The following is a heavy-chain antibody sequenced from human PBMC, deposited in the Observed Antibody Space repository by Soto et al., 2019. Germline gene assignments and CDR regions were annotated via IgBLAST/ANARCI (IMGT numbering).Heavy chain of an antibody. Sequence: PSEALSLTCTVSGGSINNYYWSWIRQPPGKGLEWIGYIYYSGSTNYNPSLKSRVTISVDTSKNQFSLKVSSVTAADTAVYYCARRYGGNFDYWGQGTLVTVSS. CDR1: GGSINNYY. V-gene: IGHV4-59*01. D-gene: IGHD1-26*01. CDR2: IYYSGST. J-gene: IGHJ4*02. CDR3: ARRYGGNFDY.